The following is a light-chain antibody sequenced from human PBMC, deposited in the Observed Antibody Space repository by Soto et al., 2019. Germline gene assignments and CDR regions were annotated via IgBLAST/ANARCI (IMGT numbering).Light chain of an antibody. CDR2: DVS. J-gene: IGKJ5*01. CDR3: QQYNNWPFS. V-gene: IGKV3-15*01. Sequence: EILMTQSPATLPVSPGERVTLSCRAGQGVTTNFAWYQQKSGQSPRLLIYDVSSRATGVPSRFSGTGSETDFTLTISGLQSEDSAIYFCQQYNNWPFSFGQGTRLEI. CDR1: QGVTTN.